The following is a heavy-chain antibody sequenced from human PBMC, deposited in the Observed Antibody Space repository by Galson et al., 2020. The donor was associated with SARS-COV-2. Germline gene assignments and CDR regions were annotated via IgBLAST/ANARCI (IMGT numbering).Heavy chain of an antibody. Sequence: GGSLRLSCAASGFTFDDYTMHWVRQAPGKGLEWVSLISWDGGSTYYADSVKGRFTISRDNSKNSLYLQMNSLRTEDTALYYCAKDMLRGIVVVPAAIGGLYYWGQGTLVTVSS. CDR3: AKDMLRGIVVVPAAIGGLYY. CDR1: GFTFDDYT. V-gene: IGHV3-43*01. D-gene: IGHD2-2*01. J-gene: IGHJ4*02. CDR2: ISWDGGST.